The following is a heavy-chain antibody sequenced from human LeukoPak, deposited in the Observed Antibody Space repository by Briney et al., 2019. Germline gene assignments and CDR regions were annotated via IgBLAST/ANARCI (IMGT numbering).Heavy chain of an antibody. J-gene: IGHJ4*02. CDR1: GFTFSSYG. CDR2: ISHDGNNK. D-gene: IGHD3-9*01. Sequence: SGGSLRLSCAASGFTFSSYGMHWVRQAPGKGLEWVAFISHDGNNKYYPDSVGGRFSISRDNSKNMLYLQMNSLRADDTAVYYCGGSYDISSEYYFDYWGQGTRVTVSS. V-gene: IGHV3-30*02. CDR3: GGSYDISSEYYFDY.